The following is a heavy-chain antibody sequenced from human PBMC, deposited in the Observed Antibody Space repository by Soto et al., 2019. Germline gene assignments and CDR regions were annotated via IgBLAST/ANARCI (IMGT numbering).Heavy chain of an antibody. CDR2: INAGSGNT. CDR3: ARDTTMVRGDY. Sequence: ALVKVSCKASGYTFTSYGMHWVRLAPGQRLEWMGWINAGSGNTKYSQKLQGRVTITRDTSASTACTELSSLSSEHTAVYHCARDTTMVRGDYWGQGTMVTVSS. CDR1: GYTFTSYG. D-gene: IGHD3-10*01. J-gene: IGHJ4*02. V-gene: IGHV1-3*01.